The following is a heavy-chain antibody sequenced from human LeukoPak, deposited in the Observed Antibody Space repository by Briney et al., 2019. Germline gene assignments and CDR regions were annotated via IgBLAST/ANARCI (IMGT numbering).Heavy chain of an antibody. D-gene: IGHD3-22*01. V-gene: IGHV1-2*02. CDR3: ASPHYDSSGYYH. J-gene: IGHJ5*02. Sequence: ASVKVSCKASGYTFTGYYMHWVRQAPGQGLEWMGWINPNSGGTNYAQKFQGRVTMTRDTSIGTAYMELSRLRSDDTAVYYCASPHYDSSGYYHWGQGTLVTVSS. CDR1: GYTFTGYY. CDR2: INPNSGGT.